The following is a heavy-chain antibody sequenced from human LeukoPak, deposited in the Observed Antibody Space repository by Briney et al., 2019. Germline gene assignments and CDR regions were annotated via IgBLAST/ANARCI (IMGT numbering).Heavy chain of an antibody. CDR3: AKPGEPSNYYFDY. D-gene: IGHD1-14*01. CDR2: VRVNGRST. V-gene: IGHV3-23*01. Sequence: PGGSLRLSCTASGFTFSTYDMSWVRQAPGKGLEWVSTVRVNGRSTFYADSVKGRFTISRDNSKNTLYLQTSSLRAEDTALYYCAKPGEPSNYYFDYWGQGALVTVSS. J-gene: IGHJ4*02. CDR1: GFTFSTYD.